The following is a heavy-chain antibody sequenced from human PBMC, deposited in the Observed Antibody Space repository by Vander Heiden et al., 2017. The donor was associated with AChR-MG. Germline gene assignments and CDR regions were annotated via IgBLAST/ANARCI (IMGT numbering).Heavy chain of an antibody. CDR2: INVGDGNT. J-gene: IGHJ4*02. CDR3: ARGAVETLLDFDY. D-gene: IGHD2-21*02. CDR1: GYTFRNYA. Sequence: QVDLVQSGAEVKQPGASVKVSCRTSGYTFRNYAMHWVRPTPGQRLEWMGWINVGDGNTKHSPKFQGRVTITRDTSATTAYMELNSLKSEDTAVYYCARGAVETLLDFDYWGQGTLVTVSS. V-gene: IGHV1-3*01.